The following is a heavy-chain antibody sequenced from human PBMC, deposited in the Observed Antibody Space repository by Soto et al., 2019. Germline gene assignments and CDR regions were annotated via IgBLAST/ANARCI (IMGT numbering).Heavy chain of an antibody. CDR1: GFTFRSFT. V-gene: IGHV3-21*01. CDR2: ISSNSAYI. CDR3: TRYASRDTCFLCWFDP. J-gene: IGHJ5*02. D-gene: IGHD3-3*01. Sequence: GESLQISCEASGFTFRSFTMNWVRQAPGKGLEWVSTISSNSAYIYYTDALRGRFTISRDNAKNSLHLQMNSLRAEDTAVYYCTRYASRDTCFLCWFDPWGPGTLFT.